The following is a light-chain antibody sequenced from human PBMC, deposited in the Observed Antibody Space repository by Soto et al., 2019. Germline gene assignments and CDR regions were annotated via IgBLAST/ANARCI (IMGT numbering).Light chain of an antibody. CDR1: SSDVGGYNY. J-gene: IGLJ2*01. V-gene: IGLV2-14*01. CDR2: DVS. CDR3: SSYTSSSRV. Sequence: QSALTQPASVSGSPGQSITISCTGTSSDVGGYNYVSWYQQHPGKAPKLMIYDVSNRPSGVSNRFSGSKSGNTASLTISGLQGEDESDYYCSSYTSSSRVFGGGTKLTVL.